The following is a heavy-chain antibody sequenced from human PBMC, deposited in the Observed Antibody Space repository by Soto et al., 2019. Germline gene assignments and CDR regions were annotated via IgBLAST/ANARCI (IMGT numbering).Heavy chain of an antibody. CDR1: CDSLTIGGFY. CDR3: ARDGSSTANWIDP. Sequence: SETLSLTCTVSCDSLTIGGFYCSWLRQRPGKGLEWIGYVYFTGTTYYNPSLKSRVTISADTSKDQFSLQLRSVTAADTGVYYCARDGSSTANWIDPWGQGTLVTVSS. D-gene: IGHD2-15*01. CDR2: VYFTGTT. V-gene: IGHV4-31*03. J-gene: IGHJ5*01.